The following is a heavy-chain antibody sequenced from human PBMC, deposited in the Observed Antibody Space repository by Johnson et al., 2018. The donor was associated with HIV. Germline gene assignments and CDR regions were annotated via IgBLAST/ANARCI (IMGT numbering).Heavy chain of an antibody. J-gene: IGHJ3*02. Sequence: QVQLVESGGGAVQPGRSLRLSCAAPGCPFSNYAMHWVRQAPGKGLEWVAVIWYDGSNNYYADSVKGRFTISKDNSRNTLFLHMNSLRADDTAVYYCAIGRGEFPRHAFDIWGQGIMVTVSS. V-gene: IGHV3-33*01. D-gene: IGHD3-10*01. CDR3: AIGRGEFPRHAFDI. CDR2: IWYDGSNN. CDR1: GCPFSNYA.